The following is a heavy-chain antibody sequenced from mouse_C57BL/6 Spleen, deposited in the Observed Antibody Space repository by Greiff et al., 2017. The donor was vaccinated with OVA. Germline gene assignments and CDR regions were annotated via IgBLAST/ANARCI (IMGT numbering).Heavy chain of an antibody. V-gene: IGHV1-74*01. D-gene: IGHD2-4*01. CDR2: LHPSDSDT. CDR1: GYTFTSYW. J-gene: IGHJ2*01. Sequence: QVHVKQPGAELVKPGASVKVSCKASGYTFTSYWMHWVKQRPGQGLEWIGRLHPSDSDTNYNQKFKGKATLTVDKSSSTAYMQLSSLTSEDSAVYYCAIGYDYDVEGYWGQGTTLTVSS. CDR3: AIGYDYDVEGY.